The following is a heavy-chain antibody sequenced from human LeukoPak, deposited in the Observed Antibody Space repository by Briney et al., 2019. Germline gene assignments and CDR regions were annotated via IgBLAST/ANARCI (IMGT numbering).Heavy chain of an antibody. CDR2: INIDGSST. D-gene: IGHD1-14*01. V-gene: IGHV3-74*01. CDR3: AGAITLSRSPAY. Sequence: GGSLRLSSAASGFAFSSLYMHWVRQAPGKGLVWVSRINIDGSSTTYADSVKGRFTISRDNTKNTLYLQMNSLRAEDTAVYYCAGAITLSRSPAYWGQGTLVTVSS. J-gene: IGHJ4*02. CDR1: GFAFSSLY.